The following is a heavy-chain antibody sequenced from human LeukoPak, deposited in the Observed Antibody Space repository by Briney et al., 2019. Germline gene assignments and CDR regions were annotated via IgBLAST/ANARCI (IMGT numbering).Heavy chain of an antibody. CDR1: GGTFSSYA. V-gene: IGHV1-69*13. J-gene: IGHJ4*02. Sequence: ASVKVSCKASGGTFSSYAISWVRQAPGQGLEWMGGIIPIFGTANYAQKFQGRVTITADESTSTAYMELSSLRSEDTAVYYCASAPAGYFDWLLNYWGQGTLVTVSS. D-gene: IGHD3-9*01. CDR3: ASAPAGYFDWLLNY. CDR2: IIPIFGTA.